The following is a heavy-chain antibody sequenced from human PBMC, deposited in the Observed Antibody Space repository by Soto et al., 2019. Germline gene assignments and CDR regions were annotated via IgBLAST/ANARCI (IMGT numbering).Heavy chain of an antibody. CDR1: GFTFSDYG. V-gene: IGHV3-30*03. Sequence: QVQLVESGGGVVQPGRSLRVSCAASGFTFSDYGIYWVRQAPGKGLEWVARISYDGNNREYGDSVKGRLTISRDNSKNTLYLKMNSLRVADTAVYYCTFGDNPFDYWGQGTLVTVSS. D-gene: IGHD2-21*01. CDR3: TFGDNPFDY. CDR2: ISYDGNNR. J-gene: IGHJ4*02.